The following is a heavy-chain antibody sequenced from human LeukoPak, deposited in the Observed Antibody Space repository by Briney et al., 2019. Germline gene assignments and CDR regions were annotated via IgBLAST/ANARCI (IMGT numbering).Heavy chain of an antibody. CDR2: INPSGGST. Sequence: ASVKVSCKASGYTFTSYYMHWVRQAPGQGLEWMGIINPSGGSTSYAQKFQGRVTMTRDTCTSTVYMELSSLRSEDTALYYCVTEGGWQLATYFDYWGQGTLVTVSS. D-gene: IGHD6-6*01. CDR1: GYTFTSYY. CDR3: VTEGGWQLATYFDY. V-gene: IGHV1-46*01. J-gene: IGHJ4*02.